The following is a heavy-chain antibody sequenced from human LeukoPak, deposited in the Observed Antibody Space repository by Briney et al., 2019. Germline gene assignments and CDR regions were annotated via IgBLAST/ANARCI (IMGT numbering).Heavy chain of an antibody. D-gene: IGHD3-10*01. CDR1: GFTFSGYW. V-gene: IGHV3-7*01. J-gene: IGHJ5*02. Sequence: PGGSLRLSCAASGFTFSGYWMSWVRQAPGKGLEWVANIKQDGSEKYYVDSVKGRFTISRDNAKNSLYLQMNSLRAEDTAVYYCARALFKGSGSYIMANWFDPWGQGTLVTVSS. CDR2: IKQDGSEK. CDR3: ARALFKGSGSYIMANWFDP.